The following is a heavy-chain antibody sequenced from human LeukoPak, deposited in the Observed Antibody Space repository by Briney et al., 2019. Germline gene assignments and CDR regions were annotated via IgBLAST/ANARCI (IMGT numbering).Heavy chain of an antibody. CDR3: ARVGYDSSGRHRYAFDI. Sequence: SVPVSFKASGYTFTIYGISWVRQAPGQGLEWMGWINPNNGNTNYVQKLRGRVTMTTDTSTSTAYMELRSLRSDDTAVYYCARVGYDSSGRHRYAFDIWGQGTMVTVDS. CDR1: GYTFTIYG. CDR2: INPNNGNT. J-gene: IGHJ3*02. V-gene: IGHV1-18*01. D-gene: IGHD3-22*01.